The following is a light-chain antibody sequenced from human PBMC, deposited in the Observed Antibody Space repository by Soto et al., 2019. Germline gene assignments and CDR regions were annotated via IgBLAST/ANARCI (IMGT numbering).Light chain of an antibody. CDR1: SSNIGPNY. J-gene: IGLJ3*02. CDR3: AAWDDSLSGPV. CDR2: NDN. V-gene: IGLV1-47*02. Sequence: QSALTQPPSASGTPGQRVTISCSGSSSNIGPNYVYWYQQLPGTAPKLLIYNDNQRPSGVPDRFSGSKSGPSASLAISGLRSEDEADYYCAAWDDSLSGPVFGGGTQLTVL.